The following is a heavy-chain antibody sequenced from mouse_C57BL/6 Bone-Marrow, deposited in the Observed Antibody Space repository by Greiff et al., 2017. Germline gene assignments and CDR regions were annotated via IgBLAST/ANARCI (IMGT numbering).Heavy chain of an antibody. D-gene: IGHD4-1*01. V-gene: IGHV6-3*01. CDR1: GFTFSNYW. CDR3: TVLGRYFDY. Sequence: EVKLVESGGGLVQPGGSMKLSCVASGFTFSNYWMNWVRQSPEKGLEWVAQIRLKSDNYATHYAESVKGRFTISRDDSKSSVYLQMNNLRAEDTGIYYCTVLGRYFDYWGQGTTLTVAS. J-gene: IGHJ2*01. CDR2: IRLKSDNYAT.